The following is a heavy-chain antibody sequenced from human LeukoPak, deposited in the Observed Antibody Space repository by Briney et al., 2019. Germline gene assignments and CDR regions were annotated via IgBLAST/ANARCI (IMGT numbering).Heavy chain of an antibody. CDR2: IYTSGST. J-gene: IGHJ4*02. CDR1: GYSISSSYY. D-gene: IGHD6-6*01. Sequence: SETLSLTCTVSGYSISSSYYWSWIRQPAGKGLEWIGRIYTSGSTNYNPSLKSRVTMSVDTSKNQFSLKLSSVTAADTAVYYCARGSIAARYFDYWGQGTLVTVSP. CDR3: ARGSIAARYFDY. V-gene: IGHV4-4*07.